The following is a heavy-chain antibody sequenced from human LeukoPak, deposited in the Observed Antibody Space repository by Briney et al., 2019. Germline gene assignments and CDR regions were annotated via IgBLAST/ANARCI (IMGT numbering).Heavy chain of an antibody. Sequence: SETLSLTCTVSGGSISSSSYYWDWIRQPPGKGLEWIGNFYDSGSTNYNPSLKSRVTISVDTSKNQFSLKLNSVTAADTAVYYCARDYGGNSNYYYYGMDVWGQGTTVTVSS. CDR2: FYDSGST. J-gene: IGHJ6*02. CDR3: ARDYGGNSNYYYYGMDV. D-gene: IGHD4-23*01. CDR1: GGSISSSSYY. V-gene: IGHV4-39*07.